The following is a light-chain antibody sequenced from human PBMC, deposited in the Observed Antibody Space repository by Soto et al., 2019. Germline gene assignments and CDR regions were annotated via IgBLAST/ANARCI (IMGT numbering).Light chain of an antibody. CDR1: QSVSSTY. V-gene: IGKV3-20*01. CDR2: GAS. CDR3: QQYGSSSWT. J-gene: IGKJ1*01. Sequence: IVLTQSPGTLSLSPGERATLSCRASQSVSSTYLAWYQQKPGQAPRLLIYGASSRATGIPDRFSGSGSGTDFTLTISRLEPEDFAVYYCQQYGSSSWTFGQWTKVDIK.